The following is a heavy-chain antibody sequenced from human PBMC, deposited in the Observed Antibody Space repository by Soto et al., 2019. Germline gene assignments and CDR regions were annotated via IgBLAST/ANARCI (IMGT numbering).Heavy chain of an antibody. CDR3: ARIDCTGNNCNPYYHYGMDV. V-gene: IGHV3-33*01. CDR2: IWYDGSIK. J-gene: IGHJ6*02. D-gene: IGHD2-8*02. Sequence: GGSLRLSCAASGFTFNTYGMHWFRQIPGNGLEWVAIIWYDGSIKYYADSVKGRFTISRDNSKNTLYLQMNNLRDEDTAVYYCARIDCTGNNCNPYYHYGMDVWGQGTTVTVSS. CDR1: GFTFNTYG.